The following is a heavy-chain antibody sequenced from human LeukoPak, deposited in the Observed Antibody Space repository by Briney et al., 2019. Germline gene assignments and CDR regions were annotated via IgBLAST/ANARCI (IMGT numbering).Heavy chain of an antibody. CDR3: ARLRQWLVSRNAFDI. Sequence: GSLRLSCAASGFTFSSYSMNWIRQPPGKGLEWIGEINHSGSTNYNPSLKSRVTISVDTSKNQFSLKLSSVTAADTAVYYCARLRQWLVSRNAFDIWGQGTMVTVSS. CDR1: GFTFSSYS. J-gene: IGHJ3*02. D-gene: IGHD6-19*01. CDR2: INHSGST. V-gene: IGHV4-34*01.